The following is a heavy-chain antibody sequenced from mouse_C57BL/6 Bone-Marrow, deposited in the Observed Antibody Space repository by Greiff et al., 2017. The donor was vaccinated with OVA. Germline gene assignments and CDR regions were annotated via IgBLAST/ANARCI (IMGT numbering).Heavy chain of an antibody. J-gene: IGHJ3*01. CDR3: AREEGFLLLRAWFAY. CDR1: GFTFSSYA. D-gene: IGHD1-1*01. CDR2: ISDGGSYT. Sequence: EVMLVESGGGLVKPGGSLKLSCAASGFTFSSYAMSWVRQTPEKRLEWVATISDGGSYTYYPDNVKGRFTISRDNAKNNLYLQMSHLKSEDTAMYYCAREEGFLLLRAWFAYWGQGTLVTVSA. V-gene: IGHV5-4*01.